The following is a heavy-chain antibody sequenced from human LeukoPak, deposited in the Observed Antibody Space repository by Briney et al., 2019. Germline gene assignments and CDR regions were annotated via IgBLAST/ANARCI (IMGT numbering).Heavy chain of an antibody. D-gene: IGHD5-12*01. CDR1: GFTFSSYW. CDR2: ISGSGGST. CDR3: AKYSGYEYYYHYYMDV. J-gene: IGHJ6*03. Sequence: QPGGSLRLSCAASGFTFSSYWMSWVRQAPGKGLEWVSAISGSGGSTYYADSVKGRFTISRDNSKNTLYLQINSLRAEDTAVYYCAKYSGYEYYYHYYMDVWGKGTTVTISS. V-gene: IGHV3-23*01.